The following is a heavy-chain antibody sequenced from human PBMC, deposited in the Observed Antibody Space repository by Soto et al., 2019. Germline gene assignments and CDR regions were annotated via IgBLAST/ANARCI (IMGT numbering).Heavy chain of an antibody. CDR1: GYTFTGYY. CDR2: INPNNGGT. D-gene: IGHD3-22*01. V-gene: IGHV1-2*04. CDR3: AFDADYYDSSGYDPAFDI. J-gene: IGHJ3*02. Sequence: ASVKVSCKASGYTFTGYYMHWVRQAPGQGLEWMGWINPNNGGTNYAQKLQGWVTMTTDTSISTAYMELRSLRSDDTAVYYCAFDADYYDSSGYDPAFDIWGQGTMVTVSS.